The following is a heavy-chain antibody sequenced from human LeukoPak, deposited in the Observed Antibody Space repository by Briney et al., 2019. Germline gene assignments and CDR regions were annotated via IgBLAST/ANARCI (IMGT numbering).Heavy chain of an antibody. Sequence: PSETLSLTCTVSGVSISSSNSYWGWIRQPPGKGLEWIGSIYYSGSTYYNPSLKSRVTISVDTSKNQFSLKLSSVTAADTAVYYCAKESSGSYSAFDYWGQGTLVTVSS. D-gene: IGHD1-26*01. J-gene: IGHJ4*02. CDR2: IYYSGST. V-gene: IGHV4-39*07. CDR3: AKESSGSYSAFDY. CDR1: GVSISSSNSY.